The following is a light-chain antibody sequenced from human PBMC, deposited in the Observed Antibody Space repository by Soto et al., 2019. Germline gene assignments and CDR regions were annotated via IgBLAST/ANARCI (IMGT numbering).Light chain of an antibody. Sequence: EIVMTQSPATLSVSPGERATLSCRASQSVSSNLAWYQQKPGQAPRLLIYGAFTRATGIPDRFTGSGSGTDFTLTISRLEPEDFAVYYCQQYNNWPRTFGQGTKVDIK. CDR2: GAF. J-gene: IGKJ1*01. V-gene: IGKV3D-15*01. CDR1: QSVSSN. CDR3: QQYNNWPRT.